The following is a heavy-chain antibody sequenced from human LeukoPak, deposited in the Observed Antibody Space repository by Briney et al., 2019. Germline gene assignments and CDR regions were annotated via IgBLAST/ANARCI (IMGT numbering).Heavy chain of an antibody. D-gene: IGHD3-22*01. Sequence: GGSLRLSCAASGFTFSTYNMHWVRQAPGKGLEWASSIGRTNSNIHYADSVRGRFTISRDNAESSLYLQMNSLRAEDTGVYYYARGRDYYDSSGYPKSLLDYWGQGTLVTVSS. CDR1: GFTFSTYN. V-gene: IGHV3-21*01. CDR3: ARGRDYYDSSGYPKSLLDY. J-gene: IGHJ4*02. CDR2: IGRTNSNI.